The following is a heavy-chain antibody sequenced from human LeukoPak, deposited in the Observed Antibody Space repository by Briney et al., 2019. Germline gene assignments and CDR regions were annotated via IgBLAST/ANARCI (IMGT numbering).Heavy chain of an antibody. J-gene: IGHJ6*02. CDR3: ARGDSSSWYSPYYYYGMDV. Sequence: SETLSLTCTVSGGSISSYYWSWIRQPPGKGLEWIGYIYYSGSTNHNPSLKSRVTISVDTSKNQFSLKLSSVTAADTAVYYCARGDSSSWYSPYYYYGMDVWGQGTTVTVSS. CDR1: GGSISSYY. V-gene: IGHV4-59*08. D-gene: IGHD6-6*01. CDR2: IYYSGST.